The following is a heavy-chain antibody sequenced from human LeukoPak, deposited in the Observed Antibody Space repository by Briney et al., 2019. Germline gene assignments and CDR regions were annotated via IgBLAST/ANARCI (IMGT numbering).Heavy chain of an antibody. D-gene: IGHD4-23*01. CDR3: ARDLSMTMVVTRDALDI. CDR2: INPNSGGT. V-gene: IGHV1-2*06. Sequence: ASVKVSCKASGYSFTGYYMHWVRQAPGQGLEWMGRINPNSGGTNYAQKFQGRVTMTRDTSISTAYMELSSLRSDDMAVYYCARDLSMTMVVTRDALDIWGQGTMVTVSS. CDR1: GYSFTGYY. J-gene: IGHJ3*02.